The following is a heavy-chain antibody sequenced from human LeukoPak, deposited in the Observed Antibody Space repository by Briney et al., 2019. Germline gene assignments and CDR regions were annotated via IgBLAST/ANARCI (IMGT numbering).Heavy chain of an antibody. J-gene: IGHJ4*02. V-gene: IGHV3-53*01. CDR1: GFTFSSSW. Sequence: PGGSLRLSCAASGFTFSSSWMHWVRQVPGKGLVWVSVIYSGGSTYYADSVKGRFTISRDNSKNTLYLQMNSLRAEDTAVYYCARDCSSTSCAMDSDYWGQGTLVTVSS. CDR3: ARDCSSTSCAMDSDY. CDR2: IYSGGST. D-gene: IGHD2-2*01.